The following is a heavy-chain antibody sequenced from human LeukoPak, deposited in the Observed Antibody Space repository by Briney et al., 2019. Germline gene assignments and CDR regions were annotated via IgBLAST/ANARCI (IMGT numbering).Heavy chain of an antibody. Sequence: ASVKVSCKASGGTFSSYAISWVRQAPGQGLEWMGGIIPIFGTANYAQKFQGRVTITADKSTSTAYMELSSLRSEDTAVCFCARGRVSSSTWYSTYYYYFYMDVWGKGTTVTVS. CDR2: IIPIFGTA. CDR1: GGTFSSYA. V-gene: IGHV1-69*06. CDR3: ARGRVSSSTWYSTYYYYFYMDV. J-gene: IGHJ6*03. D-gene: IGHD1-1*01.